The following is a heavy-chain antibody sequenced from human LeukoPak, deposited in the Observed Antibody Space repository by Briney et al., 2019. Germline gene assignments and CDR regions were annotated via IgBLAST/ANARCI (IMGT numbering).Heavy chain of an antibody. CDR1: GYTFTSYG. Sequence: ASVKVSCKGSGYTFTSYGISWVREAPGQGLEWMGWISAYNGNTNYAQKLQGRVTITTDTSTSTAYMELRSLRSDDTAVYYCARGGSVVYGSGSYIMPHFDYWGKGTMVTVSS. CDR2: ISAYNGNT. CDR3: ARGGSVVYGSGSYIMPHFDY. J-gene: IGHJ4*02. V-gene: IGHV1-18*01. D-gene: IGHD3-10*01.